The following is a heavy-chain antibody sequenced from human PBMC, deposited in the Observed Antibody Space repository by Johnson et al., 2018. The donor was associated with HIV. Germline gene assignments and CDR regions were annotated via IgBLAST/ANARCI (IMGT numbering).Heavy chain of an antibody. CDR3: AKVSSWYFLRAFDI. Sequence: QVQLVESGGGLVKPGGSLRLSCAASGFTFSSYAMHWVRQAPGKGLEWVAVVSYDGSTKYYADSVKGRFTISRDNSENTLYLQMNILRAEDTAVYYCAKVSSWYFLRAFDIWGLGTLVTVSS. V-gene: IGHV3-30*04. CDR2: VSYDGSTK. J-gene: IGHJ3*02. D-gene: IGHD6-13*01. CDR1: GFTFSSYA.